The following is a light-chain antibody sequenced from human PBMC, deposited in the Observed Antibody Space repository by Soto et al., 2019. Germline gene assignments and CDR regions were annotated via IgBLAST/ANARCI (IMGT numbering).Light chain of an antibody. V-gene: IGKV1-39*01. CDR2: AAS. J-gene: IGKJ3*01. CDR1: QDIRNY. Sequence: DLQMTQSPSSLSASVGDSVTLTCRASQDIRNYLNWYQMKQGKAPKLLVSAASSLQGGATARFSGSGSGTDFTLTISSLQPEDFAIYYCQQSYSPPFTFGPGTTVEIK. CDR3: QQSYSPPFT.